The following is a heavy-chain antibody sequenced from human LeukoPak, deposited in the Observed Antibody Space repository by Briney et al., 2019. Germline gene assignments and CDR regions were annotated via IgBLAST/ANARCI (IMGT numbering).Heavy chain of an antibody. Sequence: SGTLSLTCAVSGGSSSSSNWWNWVRQPPGKGLEWIGEIDHSGRTNYNLSLKSRVTISVDKSKNQISLKSSSVTAADTAVYYCASKEYYYYGMDVWGQGTTVTVSS. J-gene: IGHJ6*01. V-gene: IGHV4-4*02. CDR2: IDHSGRT. CDR1: GGSSSSSNW. CDR3: ASKEYYYYGMDV.